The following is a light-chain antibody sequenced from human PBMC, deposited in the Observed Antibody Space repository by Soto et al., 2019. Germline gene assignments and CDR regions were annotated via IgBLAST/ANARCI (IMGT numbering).Light chain of an antibody. V-gene: IGKV3-15*01. Sequence: EIVMTQSPATLSVSPVDRATLSCRASQSVSSDLAWYQQKPGQAPRLLIFGASTRATDIPDRFSGSGYGTEFTLTISSLQSEDFAVYYCQQYSNWPPVLTFGGGTKVDIK. CDR1: QSVSSD. J-gene: IGKJ4*01. CDR2: GAS. CDR3: QQYSNWPPVLT.